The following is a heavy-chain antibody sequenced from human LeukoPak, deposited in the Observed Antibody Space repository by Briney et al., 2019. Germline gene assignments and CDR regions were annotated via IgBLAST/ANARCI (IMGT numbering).Heavy chain of an antibody. D-gene: IGHD4-11*01. V-gene: IGHV4-59*01. Sequence: SETLSLTCTVSGGSIANYFWNWIRQSPGQGLEWIGYIQNSGTIYHPSLKSRVSISVDTSKNQFSLKLSSVTASDTGVYYCARGRGYNSNSLRSFDFWGQGTLVTVSS. CDR3: ARGRGYNSNSLRSFDF. J-gene: IGHJ4*02. CDR1: GGSIANYF. CDR2: IQNSGT.